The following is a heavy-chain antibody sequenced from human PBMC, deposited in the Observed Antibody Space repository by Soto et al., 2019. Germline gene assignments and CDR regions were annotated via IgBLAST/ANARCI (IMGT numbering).Heavy chain of an antibody. D-gene: IGHD1-1*01. V-gene: IGHV3-74*01. CDR2: INDDGIST. CDR1: GFTFSMYW. CDR3: TRGPRFTSTGTGAF. J-gene: IGHJ4*02. Sequence: SGGSLRLSCAASGFTFSMYWMHWVRQVPGKGPEWVSRINDDGISTNYADSVKGRFTISRDNAKNTLYLQMNALRVEDTAVYYCTRGPRFTSTGTGAFWGQGTLVTVSS.